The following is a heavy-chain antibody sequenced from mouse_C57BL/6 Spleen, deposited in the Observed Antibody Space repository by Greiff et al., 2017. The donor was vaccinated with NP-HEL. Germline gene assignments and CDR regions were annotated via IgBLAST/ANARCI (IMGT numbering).Heavy chain of an antibody. D-gene: IGHD1-1*01. J-gene: IGHJ2*01. CDR3: ARDTGYYGSSPLDY. V-gene: IGHV5-4*01. CDR1: GFTFSSYA. Sequence: EVKVEESGGGLVKPGGSLKLSCAASGFTFSSYAMSWVRQTPEKRLEWVATISDGGSYTYYPDNVKGRFTISRDNAKNNLYLQMSHLKSEDTAMYYCARDTGYYGSSPLDYWGQGTTLTVSS. CDR2: ISDGGSYT.